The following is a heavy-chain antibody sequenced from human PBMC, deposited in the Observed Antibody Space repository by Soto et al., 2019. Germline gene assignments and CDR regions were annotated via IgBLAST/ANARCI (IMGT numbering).Heavy chain of an antibody. CDR1: GFTCSSYG. CDR2: IWYDGSNK. J-gene: IGHJ6*02. CDR3: ARDSYGMDV. Sequence: QVQLVESGGGVVQPGRSLRLSCAASGFTCSSYGMHWVRQDPGKGLEWMAVIWYDGSNKYYADSVKGRFTISRDNSKNTLYLQMNSLRAEDTAVYYCARDSYGMDVWGQGTTVTVSS. V-gene: IGHV3-33*01.